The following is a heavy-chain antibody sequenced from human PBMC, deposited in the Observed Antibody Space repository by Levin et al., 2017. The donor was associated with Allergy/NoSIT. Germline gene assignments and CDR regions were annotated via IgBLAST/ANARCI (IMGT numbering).Heavy chain of an antibody. J-gene: IGHJ4*02. CDR3: ARLSARYYYDSSGYYPPLY. CDR2: IYYSGST. CDR1: GGSISSSSYY. D-gene: IGHD3-22*01. Sequence: PSETLSLTCTVSGGSISSSSYYWGWIRQPPGKGLEWIGSIYYSGSTYYNPSLKSRVTISVDTSKNQFSLKLSSVTAADTAVYYCARLSARYYYDSSGYYPPLYWGQGTLVTVSS. V-gene: IGHV4-39*01.